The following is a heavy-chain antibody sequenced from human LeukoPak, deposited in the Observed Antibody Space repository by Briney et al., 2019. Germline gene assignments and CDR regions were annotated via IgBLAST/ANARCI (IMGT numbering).Heavy chain of an antibody. D-gene: IGHD2-21*02. CDR1: GFTFSSYW. CDR2: IKQDGSEK. Sequence: GGSLRLSCAASGFTFSSYWMSWVRQAPGKGLEWVANIKQDGSEKYYVDSVKGRFTISRDNAKTSLYLQMNSLRAEDTAIYYCASMTTYCGGDCYFFDHWGQGTLVTVSS. V-gene: IGHV3-7*01. J-gene: IGHJ4*02. CDR3: ASMTTYCGGDCYFFDH.